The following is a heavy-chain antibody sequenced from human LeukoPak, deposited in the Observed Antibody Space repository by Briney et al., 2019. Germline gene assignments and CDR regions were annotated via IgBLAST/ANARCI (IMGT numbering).Heavy chain of an antibody. D-gene: IGHD1-26*01. J-gene: IGHJ6*03. Sequence: SETLSLTCTVSGGSISGYYWSWIRQPPGKGLEWIGYIYYSGSTNYNPSLKSRVTISVDTSKNQFSLKLSSVTAADTAVYFCARGGADKYFYYYMDIWGKGTTVSVSS. CDR3: ARGGADKYFYYYMDI. V-gene: IGHV4-59*01. CDR2: IYYSGST. CDR1: GGSISGYY.